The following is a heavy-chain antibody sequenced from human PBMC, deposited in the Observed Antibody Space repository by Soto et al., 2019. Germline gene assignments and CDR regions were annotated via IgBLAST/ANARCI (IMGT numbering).Heavy chain of an antibody. CDR1: GGSINSGGYY. Sequence: QVQLQESGPGLVKPSQTLSLTCTVSGGSINSGGYYWSWIRQHPGKGLGWIGYIYYSGNTYYNPSLKSRVTISVDPSKNQFSLKLSSVTAADTAFYYCATMVAAGYFDYWGQGTLVTVSS. J-gene: IGHJ4*02. CDR3: ATMVAAGYFDY. D-gene: IGHD2-8*01. V-gene: IGHV4-31*03. CDR2: IYYSGNT.